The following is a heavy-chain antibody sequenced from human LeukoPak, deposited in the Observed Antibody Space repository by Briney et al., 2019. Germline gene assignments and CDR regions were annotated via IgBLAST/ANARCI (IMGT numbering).Heavy chain of an antibody. CDR3: ARDGGYSCGPSLPYFDS. D-gene: IGHD5-18*01. J-gene: IGHJ4*02. Sequence: SQTLSLTCTVSGDSVSSGGYYWSWIRQLPGKGLEWIGYIHYSGSTYYNPSLKSRITISVDTSKNQFSLDLSSVTAADTAVYYCARDGGYSCGPSLPYFDSWGQGTLVTVSS. V-gene: IGHV4-31*03. CDR2: IHYSGST. CDR1: GDSVSSGGYY.